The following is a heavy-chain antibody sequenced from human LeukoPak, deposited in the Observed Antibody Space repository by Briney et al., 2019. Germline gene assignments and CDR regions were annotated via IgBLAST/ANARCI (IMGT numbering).Heavy chain of an antibody. V-gene: IGHV3-48*01. CDR1: GFTFSSYS. CDR2: VTYNGATM. J-gene: IGHJ3*02. CDR3: ARDANFGYDAFDI. D-gene: IGHD3-10*01. Sequence: AGGSLRLSCAASGFTFSSYSMNWVRQAPGKGLEWISYVTYNGATMYYADSVKGRFTISRDNSKNTLYLQVNSLRAEDTAVYYCARDANFGYDAFDIWGQGTMVTVSS.